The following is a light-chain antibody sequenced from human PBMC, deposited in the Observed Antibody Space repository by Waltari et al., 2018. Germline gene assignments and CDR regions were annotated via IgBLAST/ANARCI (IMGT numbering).Light chain of an antibody. J-gene: IGKJ5*01. CDR2: DAS. Sequence: EVLMTQSPATLSVSPGERATLSCRASQGIYTNLAWYQQKPDPSPRLLIYDASTRASGTPARFSGSGSGTEFTLTIGSLQSEDSAIYICQQYNVWPPITFGQGTRLEIK. CDR1: QGIYTN. V-gene: IGKV3-15*01. CDR3: QQYNVWPPIT.